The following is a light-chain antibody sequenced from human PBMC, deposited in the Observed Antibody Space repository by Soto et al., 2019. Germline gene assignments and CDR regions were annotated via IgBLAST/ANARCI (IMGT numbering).Light chain of an antibody. CDR2: DAS. CDR1: QSISSW. J-gene: IGKJ4*01. V-gene: IGKV1-5*01. CDR3: QQYNSYQLT. Sequence: DIQMTQSPSTLSASVGDRVTITCRASQSISSWLAWYQQKPGKAPKLLIYDASSLESGVPSRFSCSGSGTEFTLTISSLQPDDFATYYCQQYNSYQLTFGGGTKWIS.